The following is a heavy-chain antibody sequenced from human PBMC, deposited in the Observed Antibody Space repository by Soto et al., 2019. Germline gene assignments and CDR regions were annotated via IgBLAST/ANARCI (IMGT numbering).Heavy chain of an antibody. CDR3: AKEMDDTAFDY. D-gene: IGHD3-9*01. V-gene: IGHV3-30*18. J-gene: IGHJ4*02. CDR1: GFTFSSYG. Sequence: QVQLVESGGGVVQPGRSLRLSCAASGFTFSSYGMHWVRQAPGKGLEWVAVISYDGSNKYYADSVKGRFTISRDNSKNTLYLQMNSLRAEDTAVYSCAKEMDDTAFDYWGQGTLVTVSS. CDR2: ISYDGSNK.